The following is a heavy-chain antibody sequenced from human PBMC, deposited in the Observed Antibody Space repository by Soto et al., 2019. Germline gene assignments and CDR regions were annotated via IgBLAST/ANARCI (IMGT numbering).Heavy chain of an antibody. D-gene: IGHD1-26*01. Sequence: PSETLSLTCTVSGGSISSGDYYWSWIRQPPGKGLEWIGYIYYSGSTYYNPSLKSRVTISVDTSKNQFSLKLSSVTAADTAVYYCARVSSGSYYPYYYYGMDVWGQGTTVTVSS. CDR1: GGSISSGDYY. V-gene: IGHV4-30-4*01. J-gene: IGHJ6*02. CDR3: ARVSSGSYYPYYYYGMDV. CDR2: IYYSGST.